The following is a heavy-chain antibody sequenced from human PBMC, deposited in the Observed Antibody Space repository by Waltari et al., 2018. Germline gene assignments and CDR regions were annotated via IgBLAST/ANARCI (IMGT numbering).Heavy chain of an antibody. D-gene: IGHD4-17*01. CDR1: GMPFSNYW. V-gene: IGHV3-7*01. J-gene: IGHJ4*02. CDR3: VTGLTTVTAKDYFDH. CDR2: IKQDGSEK. Sequence: EVQLVESGGGSVQPGGSLRLSCAASGMPFSNYWMNWVRQAPGEGLEVVANIKQDGSEKNYVDSVEGRFSISRDNAQNSLYLQMNSLRAEDTAIYYCVTGLTTVTAKDYFDHWGQGALVTVSS.